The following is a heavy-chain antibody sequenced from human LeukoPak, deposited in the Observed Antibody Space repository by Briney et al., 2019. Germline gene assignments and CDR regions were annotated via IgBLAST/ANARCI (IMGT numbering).Heavy chain of an antibody. CDR3: ASVSIAETDGRYYFDY. J-gene: IGHJ4*02. CDR2: LYYSGST. CDR1: GGSISSGDYY. D-gene: IGHD6-6*01. Sequence: SETLSLTCTVSGGSISSGDYYWGWIRQPPGQGLEWIVYLYYSGSTYYNPTLKSRITISVYTYKNHFPLKLSSVTATATSFYYCASVSIAETDGRYYFDYWGQGTLVTVSS. V-gene: IGHV4-30-4*08.